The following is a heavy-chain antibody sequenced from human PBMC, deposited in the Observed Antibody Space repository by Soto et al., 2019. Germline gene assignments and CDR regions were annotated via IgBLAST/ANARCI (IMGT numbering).Heavy chain of an antibody. V-gene: IGHV1-69*06. Sequence: VQMVQSGAEVKKPGSSVKVSCKASGDIFSSYALSWVRQAPGQGLEWMGGIIPLLSTSNHAQKFQDRVTVTADKSTSTAYMELRSLRSDDTAVYYCARYGRYKYGGYYGMDVWGQGTTVIVSS. CDR1: GDIFSSYA. CDR3: ARYGRYKYGGYYGMDV. J-gene: IGHJ6*02. D-gene: IGHD5-18*01. CDR2: IIPLLSTS.